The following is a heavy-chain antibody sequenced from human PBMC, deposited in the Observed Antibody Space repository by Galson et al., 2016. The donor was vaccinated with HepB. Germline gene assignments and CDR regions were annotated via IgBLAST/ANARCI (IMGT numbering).Heavy chain of an antibody. V-gene: IGHV5-51*01. D-gene: IGHD3-22*01. Sequence: QSGAEVKKPGESLTISCQGSGYSFTSYWIGWVRQMPGKGLEWMGIIYPDDSDTTYSPSFQGQVTISADKSISTAYLQWNSLKASDTAMYYCARRTDRSGYSDGLYWYFDLWGRGTLVTVSS. CDR3: ARRTDRSGYSDGLYWYFDL. CDR2: IYPDDSDT. J-gene: IGHJ2*01. CDR1: GYSFTSYW.